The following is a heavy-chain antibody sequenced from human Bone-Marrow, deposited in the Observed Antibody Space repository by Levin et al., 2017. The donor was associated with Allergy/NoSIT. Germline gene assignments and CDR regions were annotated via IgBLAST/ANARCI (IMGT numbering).Heavy chain of an antibody. J-gene: IGHJ4*02. CDR2: ISGTATST. CDR3: AKQAVTPTHFDC. D-gene: IGHD6-19*01. CDR1: GFTFNNYA. Sequence: HTGGSLRLSCEVSGFTFNNYAMTWVRQAPGKGLEWVSAISGTATSTFYADSVKGRFTISRDSSKNTLYLQMNSLRADDTGVYYCAKQAVTPTHFDCWGQGALVTVSS. V-gene: IGHV3-23*01.